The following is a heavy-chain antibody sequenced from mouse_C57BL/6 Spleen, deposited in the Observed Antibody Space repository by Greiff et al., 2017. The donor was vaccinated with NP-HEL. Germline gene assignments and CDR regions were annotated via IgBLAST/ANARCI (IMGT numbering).Heavy chain of an antibody. V-gene: IGHV5-4*01. J-gene: IGHJ1*03. D-gene: IGHD1-1*01. CDR1: GFTFSSYA. CDR2: ISDGGSYT. Sequence: EVNLVESGGGLVKPGGSLKLSCAASGFTFSSYAMSWVRQTPEKRLEWVATISDGGSYTYYPDNVKGRFTISRDNAKNNLYLQMSHLKSEDTAMYYCAREYYGSSSYGYFDVWGTGTTVTVSS. CDR3: AREYYGSSSYGYFDV.